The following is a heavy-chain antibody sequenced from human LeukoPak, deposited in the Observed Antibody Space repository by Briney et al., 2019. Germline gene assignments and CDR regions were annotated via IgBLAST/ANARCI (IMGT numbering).Heavy chain of an antibody. D-gene: IGHD1-26*01. V-gene: IGHV4-34*01. J-gene: IGHJ4*02. CDR3: ARTSWELLPDY. CDR2: INHSGST. CDR1: GGSFSGYY. Sequence: PSETLSLTCAVYGGSFSGYYWSWIRQPPGKGLEWIGEINHSGSTNYNPSLKSRVTISVDTSKNQFSLKLSSVTAADTAVYYCARTSWELLPDYWGQGTLVTVSS.